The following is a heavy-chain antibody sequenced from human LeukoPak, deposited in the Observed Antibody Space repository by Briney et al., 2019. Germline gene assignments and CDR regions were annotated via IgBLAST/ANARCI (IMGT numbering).Heavy chain of an antibody. CDR2: INAGNGNT. Sequence: ASVKVSCKASGYTFTSYAMHWVRQAPGQRLEWMGWINAGNGNTKYSQKFQGRVTITRDTSARIAYMELSNLRSEDTAVYYCARDPRSGYHDYWGQGTLVTVSS. J-gene: IGHJ4*02. CDR1: GYTFTSYA. CDR3: ARDPRSGYHDY. D-gene: IGHD3-22*01. V-gene: IGHV1-3*01.